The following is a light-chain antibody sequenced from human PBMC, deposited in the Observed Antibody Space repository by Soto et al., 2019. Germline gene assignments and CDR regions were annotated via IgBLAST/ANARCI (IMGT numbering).Light chain of an antibody. CDR1: KLGDKY. V-gene: IGLV3-1*01. Sequence: SYELTQPPSVSVSPGQTASITCAGDKLGDKYACWYQQKPGQSPVLVIYQDSKRPSGIPERFSGSNSGNTATLTISGTQDMDEPDYYCQAWDSSVVFGGGTKRTVL. J-gene: IGLJ2*01. CDR2: QDS. CDR3: QAWDSSVV.